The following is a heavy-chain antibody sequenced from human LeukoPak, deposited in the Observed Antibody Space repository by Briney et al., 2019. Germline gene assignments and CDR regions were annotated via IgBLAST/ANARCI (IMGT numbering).Heavy chain of an antibody. Sequence: SETLSLTCTVSGGSISSSSYYWGWIRQPPGKGLEWIGSIYYSGSTYYNPSLKSRVTISVDTSKNQFSLKLSSVTAADTAVYYCARDSSGWTNDAFDIWGQGTMVTVSS. CDR1: GGSISSSSYY. J-gene: IGHJ3*02. CDR3: ARDSSGWTNDAFDI. D-gene: IGHD6-19*01. CDR2: IYYSGST. V-gene: IGHV4-39*07.